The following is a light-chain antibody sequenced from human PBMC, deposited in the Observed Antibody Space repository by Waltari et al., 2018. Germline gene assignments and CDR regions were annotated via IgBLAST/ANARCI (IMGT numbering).Light chain of an antibody. V-gene: IGLV2-14*03. Sequence: SPGQSITISCTGTSGDVGGYDYVSWYQQHPGKAPKLVIYDVTNRPSGISDRFSGSKSGTTASLSISGLQAEDEADYFCSSWTTSDTRKVIFGGGTKLTVL. J-gene: IGLJ2*01. CDR1: SGDVGGYDY. CDR2: DVT. CDR3: SSWTTSDTRKVI.